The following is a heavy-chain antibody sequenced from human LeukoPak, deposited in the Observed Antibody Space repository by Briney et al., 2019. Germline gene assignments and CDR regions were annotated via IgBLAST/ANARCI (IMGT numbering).Heavy chain of an antibody. J-gene: IGHJ6*03. CDR3: ASPGDNTVTKGPYYYYYYMDV. CDR1: GFTFSNYY. CDR2: ISSSSSYI. D-gene: IGHD4-17*01. Sequence: PGGSLRLSCAASGFTFSNYYMGWIRQAPGKGLEWVSSISSSSSYIYYADSVKGRFTISRDNAKNSLYLQMNSLRAEDTAVYYCASPGDNTVTKGPYYYYYYMDVWGKGTTVTVSS. V-gene: IGHV3-21*01.